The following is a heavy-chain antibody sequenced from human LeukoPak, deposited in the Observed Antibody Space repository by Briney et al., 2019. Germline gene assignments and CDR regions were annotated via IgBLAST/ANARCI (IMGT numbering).Heavy chain of an antibody. D-gene: IGHD2/OR15-2a*01. J-gene: IGHJ4*02. CDR3: ARDKISVIPALDY. CDR2: INSRNNYI. Sequence: PGGSLRLSCEASGFSFSNHNMNWVRQAPGKGLEWISSINSRNNYIYYADSVKGRFTISRDNAKESLYLQMDSLRAEDTAIYFCARDKISVIPALDYWGQGTLAIVSS. V-gene: IGHV3-21*01. CDR1: GFSFSNHN.